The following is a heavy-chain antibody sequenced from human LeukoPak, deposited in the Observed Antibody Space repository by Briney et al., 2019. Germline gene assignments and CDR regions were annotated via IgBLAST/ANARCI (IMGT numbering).Heavy chain of an antibody. CDR3: ASSLYSPNAFGI. Sequence: GRSLRLSCAASGFTFSSYAMHWVRQAPGKGLGWVAVISYDGSNKYYADSVKGRFTISRDNSKNTLYLQMNSLRAEDTAVYYCASSLYSPNAFGIWGQGTVVTVSS. V-gene: IGHV3-30*14. D-gene: IGHD2-15*01. CDR2: ISYDGSNK. CDR1: GFTFSSYA. J-gene: IGHJ3*02.